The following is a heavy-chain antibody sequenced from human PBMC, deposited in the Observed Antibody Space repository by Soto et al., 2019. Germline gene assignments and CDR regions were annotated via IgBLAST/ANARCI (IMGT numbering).Heavy chain of an antibody. V-gene: IGHV1-8*01. D-gene: IGHD2-15*01. CDR2: MNPNSGNT. Sequence: QVQLVQSGAEVKKPGASVKVSCKASGYTFTSYDINWVRQATGHGREWMGWMNPNSGNTGDAQKSQGRVTMTRNTSISTAYMGLISLGSEDTAVYYCARERSGYFDYWGQGTVVTVSS. J-gene: IGHJ4*02. CDR3: ARERSGYFDY. CDR1: GYTFTSYD.